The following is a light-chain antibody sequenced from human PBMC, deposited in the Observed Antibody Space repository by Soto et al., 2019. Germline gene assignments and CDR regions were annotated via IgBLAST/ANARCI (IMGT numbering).Light chain of an antibody. CDR1: SSDVGGYNY. CDR3: CSYAGNSLWV. V-gene: IGLV2-11*01. Sequence: QSALTQSRSVSGSPGQSVTISCTGTSSDVGGYNYVSWYQQHPGKAPKLMIYDVSKWPSGVPDRFSGSKSGNTASLTISGLQAEDEADYYCCSYAGNSLWVFGGGTKLTVL. J-gene: IGLJ3*02. CDR2: DVS.